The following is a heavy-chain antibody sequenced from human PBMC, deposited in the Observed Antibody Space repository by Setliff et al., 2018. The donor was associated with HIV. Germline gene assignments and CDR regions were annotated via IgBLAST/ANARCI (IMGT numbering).Heavy chain of an antibody. J-gene: IGHJ6*03. Sequence: GGSLRLSCAASGLNVTRCDMHWVRQAPGKGLEWLAVLWFDGKNRKYADFVKGRFTISRDSSKNALYLQMDSLRNGDTAVYYCARVSPPPGTSRYSYYYMDVWGKGTTVTVSS. V-gene: IGHV3-33*04. CDR3: ARVSPPPGTSRYSYYYMDV. CDR2: LWFDGKNR. CDR1: GLNVTRCD. D-gene: IGHD6-13*01.